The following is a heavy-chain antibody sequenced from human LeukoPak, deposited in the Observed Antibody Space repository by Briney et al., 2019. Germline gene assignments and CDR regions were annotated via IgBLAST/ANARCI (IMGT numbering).Heavy chain of an antibody. V-gene: IGHV3-30*04. CDR1: GFTFSNYA. D-gene: IGHD3-16*02. CDR3: AIGDSLGELSSSFEY. CDR2: VSYDGSNK. J-gene: IGHJ4*02. Sequence: PGGSLRLSCAASGFTFSNYAMHWVRQAPDKGLEWVAVVSYDGSNKYYADSVKGRFTVSRDNSKNMLYLQMNSLRAEDTAVSYCAIGDSLGELSSSFEYWGQGTLVTVSS.